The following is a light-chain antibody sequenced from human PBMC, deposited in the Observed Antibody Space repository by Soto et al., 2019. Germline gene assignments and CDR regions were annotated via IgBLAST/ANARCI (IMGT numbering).Light chain of an antibody. J-gene: IGKJ3*01. CDR3: LQHVSYPFT. V-gene: IGKV1-17*03. Sequence: DIQMAQSPSAMSASVGDRVTITCRASQDISNYLVWFQQKPGKVPKRLIYAASSFQSGVPSRFSGSGSGTEFTLTISSLQPEDFATYYCLQHVSYPFTFGPGTKVDIK. CDR2: AAS. CDR1: QDISNY.